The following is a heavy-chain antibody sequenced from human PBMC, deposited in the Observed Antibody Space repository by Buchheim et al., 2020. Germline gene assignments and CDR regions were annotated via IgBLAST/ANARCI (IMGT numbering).Heavy chain of an antibody. CDR3: AKDRSYCSGGSCPNYFDY. Sequence: QVQLVESGGGVVQPGRSLRLSCAASGFTFSRYHMHWVRQAPGKGLEWLAVISYDGSHKYYADSVKGRFTISRDNSKNTLDLQMNSLRAEDTAVYYCAKDRSYCSGGSCPNYFDYWGQGTL. CDR2: ISYDGSHK. J-gene: IGHJ4*02. D-gene: IGHD2-15*01. V-gene: IGHV3-30*18. CDR1: GFTFSRYH.